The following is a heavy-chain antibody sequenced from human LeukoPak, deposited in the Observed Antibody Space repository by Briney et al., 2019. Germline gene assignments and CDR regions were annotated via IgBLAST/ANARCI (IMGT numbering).Heavy chain of an antibody. CDR1: GGSISSSSYY. CDR2: IYYSGST. D-gene: IGHD2-8*01. V-gene: IGHV4-39*01. Sequence: ASETLPLTCTVSGGSISSSSYYWAWIRQPPGKGLEWIGSIYYSGSTHYNPSLKSRVTISVDTSKNEFSLKLTSVTAADTAVYYCARNNTLMMYPRGGEDKGFDYWGQGTLVTVSS. J-gene: IGHJ4*02. CDR3: ARNNTLMMYPRGGEDKGFDY.